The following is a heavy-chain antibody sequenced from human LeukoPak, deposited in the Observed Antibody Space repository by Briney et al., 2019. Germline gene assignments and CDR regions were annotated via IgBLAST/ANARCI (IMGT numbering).Heavy chain of an antibody. Sequence: GASVKVSCKASGYTFTGYYMHWVRQAPGQGLEWMGWINPNSGGTNYAQKFQGRVTMTRDTSISTAYMELSRLRSDDTAVYYRAGSHSYYGDYYFDYWGQGTLVTVSS. CDR3: AGSHSYYGDYYFDY. D-gene: IGHD4-17*01. V-gene: IGHV1-2*02. CDR1: GYTFTGYY. J-gene: IGHJ4*02. CDR2: INPNSGGT.